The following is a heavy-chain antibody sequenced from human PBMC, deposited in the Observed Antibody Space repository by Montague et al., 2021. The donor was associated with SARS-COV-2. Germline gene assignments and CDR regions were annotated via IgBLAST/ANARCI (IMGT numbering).Heavy chain of an antibody. D-gene: IGHD3/OR15-3a*01. CDR2: ICYSGST. V-gene: IGHV4-39*01. J-gene: IGHJ5*02. CDR3: ARGLVGWFDP. Sequence: SETLSLTCTVSGGSISSSSYYWGWIRQPPGKGLEWIGSICYSGSTYYNPSLKSRVTISVDTSKNQFSLKLSSVTAADTAVYYCARGLVGWFDPWGQGTLVTVSS. CDR1: GGSISSSSYY.